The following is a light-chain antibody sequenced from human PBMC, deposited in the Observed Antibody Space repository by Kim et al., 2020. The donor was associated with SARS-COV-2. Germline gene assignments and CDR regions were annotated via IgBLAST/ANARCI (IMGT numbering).Light chain of an antibody. J-gene: IGKJ3*01. Sequence: EIVLTQSPGILSFSPGERATLSCRASQSIGNLLAWYQQKPGQAPRLLIYGASSRVTGTPDRFSGSGSGTDFTLTISRLEPEDFALYYCQQYSGSRPGITFGPGTKVDIK. CDR3: QQYSGSRPGIT. V-gene: IGKV3-20*01. CDR2: GAS. CDR1: QSIGNL.